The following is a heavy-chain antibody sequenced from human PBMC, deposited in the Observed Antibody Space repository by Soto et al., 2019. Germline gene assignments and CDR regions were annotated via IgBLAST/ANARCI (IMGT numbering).Heavy chain of an antibody. CDR1: GDSVSSNSAA. CDR3: ARDVTICGLWMSDGMDV. J-gene: IGHJ6*02. D-gene: IGHD2-8*02. Sequence: SETLSLTCAISGDSVSSNSAAWNWIRQSPSRGLEWLGRTYYRSKWYNDYAVSVKSRVTIHPDTSKNQFSLQLNSVTPENTAVYYCARDVTICGLWMSDGMDVGGQGTTVTVSS. V-gene: IGHV6-1*01. CDR2: TYYRSKWYN.